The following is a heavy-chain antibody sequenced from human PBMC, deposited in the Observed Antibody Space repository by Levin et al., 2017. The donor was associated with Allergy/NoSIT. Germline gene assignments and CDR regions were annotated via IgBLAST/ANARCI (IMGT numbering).Heavy chain of an antibody. Sequence: GSGPTLVKPTQTLTLTCTFSGFSLSTSGVGVGWIRQPPGKALEWLALIYWDDDKRYSPFLKSRLTITKDTSKNQVVLTMTKMDPVDTATYYCAHRTMARDSSGYYSTGFDPWGQGTLVTVSS. CDR2: IYWDDDK. D-gene: IGHD3-22*01. CDR3: AHRTMARDSSGYYSTGFDP. CDR1: GFSLSTSGVG. J-gene: IGHJ5*02. V-gene: IGHV2-5*02.